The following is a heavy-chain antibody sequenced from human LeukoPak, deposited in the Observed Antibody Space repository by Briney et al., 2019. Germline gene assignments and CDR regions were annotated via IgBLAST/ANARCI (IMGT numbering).Heavy chain of an antibody. CDR3: VFDIWTLGGH. CDR1: GFTFSNYD. CDR2: VSNNGKTI. Sequence: PGGSLRLSCAASGFTFSNYDMDWVRQAPGKGLEWVAYVSNNGKTIYYADCVKGRFTISRDNARSSLYLQMNSLGAEDTAVYYCVFDIWTLGGHWGQGTLVSVAS. D-gene: IGHD3-9*01. J-gene: IGHJ4*02. V-gene: IGHV3-48*03.